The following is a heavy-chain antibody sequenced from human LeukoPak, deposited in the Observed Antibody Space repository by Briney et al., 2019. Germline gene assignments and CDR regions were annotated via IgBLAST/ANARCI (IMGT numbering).Heavy chain of an antibody. V-gene: IGHV4-4*07. J-gene: IGHJ5*02. CDR3: ARDTVAGTGDNWFDP. CDR1: GGSISSYY. CDR2: IYTSGST. Sequence: SETLSLTCTVSGGSISSYYWSWTRQPAGKGLEWIGRIYTSGSTNYNPSLKSRVTMSVDTSKNQFSLKLSSVTAADTAVYYCARDTVAGTGDNWFDPWGQGTLVTVSS. D-gene: IGHD6-19*01.